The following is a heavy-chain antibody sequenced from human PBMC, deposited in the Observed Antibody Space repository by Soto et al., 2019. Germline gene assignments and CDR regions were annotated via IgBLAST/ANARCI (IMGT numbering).Heavy chain of an antibody. CDR2: INHSGST. CDR1: GGSFSGYY. D-gene: IGHD6-19*01. Sequence: QVQLQQWGAGLLKPSETLSLTCAVYGGSFSGYYWSWIRQPPGKGLEWIGEINHSGSTNYNPSLQSRVTISVDTSKNQFSLKLSSVTAADTAVYDCARGLRPFIRLVYWFDPLGQGTLVTVSS. V-gene: IGHV4-34*01. CDR3: ARGLRPFIRLVYWFDP. J-gene: IGHJ5*02.